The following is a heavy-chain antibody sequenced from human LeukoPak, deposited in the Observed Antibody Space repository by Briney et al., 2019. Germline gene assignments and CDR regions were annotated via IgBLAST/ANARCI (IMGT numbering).Heavy chain of an antibody. V-gene: IGHV3-23*01. CDR3: AKDRGYCSGGTCYQFDY. Sequence: PGGSLRLSCAASGFTFSNYAMTWVRQAPGKGLEWASGISGGGGGTYFADSVKGRFIISRDNSKNTLYLQMNSLRAEDTALYYCAKDRGYCSGGTCYQFDYWGQGTPVTVSS. CDR2: ISGGGGGT. D-gene: IGHD2-15*01. CDR1: GFTFSNYA. J-gene: IGHJ4*02.